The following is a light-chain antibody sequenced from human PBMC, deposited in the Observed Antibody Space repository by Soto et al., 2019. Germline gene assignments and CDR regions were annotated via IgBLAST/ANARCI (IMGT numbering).Light chain of an antibody. V-gene: IGKV3-15*01. CDR1: QSVSSN. CDR2: GAS. J-gene: IGKJ1*01. CDR3: QQYNSWPPT. Sequence: EIVMTQSPATLSVSPGERVTLSRRASQSVSSNLAWYQQKPGQAPRLLISGASTRATGVPARFSGSGSGTEFTLTISSLQSEDFAVYSCQQYNSWPPTFGQGTK.